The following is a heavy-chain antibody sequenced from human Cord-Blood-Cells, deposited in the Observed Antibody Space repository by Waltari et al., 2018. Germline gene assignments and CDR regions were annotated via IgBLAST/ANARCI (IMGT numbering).Heavy chain of an antibody. CDR1: GRSFSGYY. CDR3: ARDGSIAARLSAFDI. J-gene: IGHJ3*02. V-gene: IGHV4-34*01. CDR2: INHSGST. D-gene: IGHD6-6*01. Sequence: QVQLQQWGAGLLKPSETLSLTCAVYGRSFSGYYWSWIRQPPGKGREGSGEINHSGSTNYNPSLKSRVTVSVDTSKNQFSLELSAVTAADTAVYYCARDGSIAARLSAFDIWGQGTMVTVSS.